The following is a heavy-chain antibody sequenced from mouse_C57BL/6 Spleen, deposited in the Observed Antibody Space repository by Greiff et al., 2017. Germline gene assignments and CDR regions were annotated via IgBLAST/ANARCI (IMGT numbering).Heavy chain of an antibody. CDR3: ARHYDGSRGYFDV. V-gene: IGHV5-17*01. J-gene: IGHJ1*03. CDR1: GFTFSDYG. D-gene: IGHD1-1*01. Sequence: EVHLVESGGGLVKPGGSLKLSCAASGFTFSDYGMHWVRQAPEKGLEWVAYISSGSSTIYYADTVKGRFTISRDNAKNTLFLQMTSLRSEDTAMYFCARHYDGSRGYFDVWGTGTTVTVSS. CDR2: ISSGSSTI.